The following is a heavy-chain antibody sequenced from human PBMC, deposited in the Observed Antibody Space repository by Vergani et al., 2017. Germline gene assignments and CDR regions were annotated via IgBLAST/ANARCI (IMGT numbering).Heavy chain of an antibody. Sequence: QVQLVQSGAEVKKPGASVKVSCKASGYTFTSYGISWVRQAPGQGLEWMGWISAYTGNTNYAQKLQGRVTMTTDTSTGTAYMEMRSRRSDATAVYSCARDQFARYSGYDLAGPTWNYDAFDIWGQGTMVTVSS. D-gene: IGHD5-12*01. CDR2: ISAYTGNT. J-gene: IGHJ3*02. CDR3: ARDQFARYSGYDLAGPTWNYDAFDI. V-gene: IGHV1-18*01. CDR1: GYTFTSYG.